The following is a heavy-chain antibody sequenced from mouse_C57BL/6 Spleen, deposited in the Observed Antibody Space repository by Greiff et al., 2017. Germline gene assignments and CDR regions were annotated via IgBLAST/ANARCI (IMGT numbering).Heavy chain of an antibody. CDR2: IDPSDSET. CDR3: ATAVAGYYFGY. CDR1: GYTFTSYW. J-gene: IGHJ2*01. Sequence: QVQLQQPGAELVRPGSSVKLSCKASGYTFTSYWMHWVKQRPIQGLEWIGNIDPSDSETHYNQKFKDKATLTVDKSSSTAYMQLSSLTSEDSAVYYCATAVAGYYFGYWGQGTTLTVSS. V-gene: IGHV1-52*01. D-gene: IGHD1-1*01.